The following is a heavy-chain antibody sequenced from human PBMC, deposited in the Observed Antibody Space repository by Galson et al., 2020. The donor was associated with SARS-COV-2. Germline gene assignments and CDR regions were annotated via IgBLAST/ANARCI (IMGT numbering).Heavy chain of an antibody. CDR3: ARRAPYGDYDYYFDY. J-gene: IGHJ4*02. CDR1: GDSISSYY. V-gene: IGHV4-59*01. D-gene: IGHD4-17*01. CDR2: FHYSGST. Sequence: SETLLTCTVSGDSISSYYLNWIRQPPGKGLEWMGYFHYSGSTTNPSLKNRVSMSVDTSKKQFSLKLSSVTAADTAVYYCARRAPYGDYDYYFDYWGQGTLVTVSS.